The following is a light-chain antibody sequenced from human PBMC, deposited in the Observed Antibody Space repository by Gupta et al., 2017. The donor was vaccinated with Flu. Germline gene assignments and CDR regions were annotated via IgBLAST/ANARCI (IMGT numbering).Light chain of an antibody. CDR2: DDS. J-gene: IGLJ2*01. Sequence: GETARITCGGNNMGDKTVHWYQQKPGQAPVLVVYDDSDRPSGIPERFSGSNSGNTATMSISRVEVGDEADYYCQVWDSSSDHMVFGGGTKLTVL. CDR3: QVWDSSSDHMV. CDR1: NMGDKT. V-gene: IGLV3-21*02.